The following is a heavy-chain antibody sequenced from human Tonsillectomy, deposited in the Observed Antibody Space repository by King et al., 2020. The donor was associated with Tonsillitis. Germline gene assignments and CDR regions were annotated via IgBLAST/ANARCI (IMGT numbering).Heavy chain of an antibody. CDR2: ISYDGSDK. V-gene: IGHV3-30-3*01. D-gene: IGHD3-22*01. J-gene: IGHJ4*02. Sequence: VQLVESGGGVVQPGRSLRLSCAASGFTFSSYAMHWVRQAPGKGLEWVAVISYDGSDKYYADSVKGRFTISRDNSKNTLYLQMNSLTVEDTAVYYCARDHSPGASSGYLNYWGQGTLVTVSS. CDR1: GFTFSSYA. CDR3: ARDHSPGASSGYLNY.